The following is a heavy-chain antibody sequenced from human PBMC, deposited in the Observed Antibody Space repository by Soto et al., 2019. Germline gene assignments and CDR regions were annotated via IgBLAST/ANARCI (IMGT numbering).Heavy chain of an antibody. D-gene: IGHD3-22*01. V-gene: IGHV3-23*01. CDR3: AREDVTYYYDSSGYDY. J-gene: IGHJ4*02. Sequence: SLRLSCAASGFIFSSYAMSWVRQAPGKGLEWVSAISGSGGSTYYADSVKGRFTISRDNSKNTLYLQMNSLRAEDTAVYYCAREDVTYYYDSSGYDYWGQGTLVSGSA. CDR1: GFIFSSYA. CDR2: ISGSGGST.